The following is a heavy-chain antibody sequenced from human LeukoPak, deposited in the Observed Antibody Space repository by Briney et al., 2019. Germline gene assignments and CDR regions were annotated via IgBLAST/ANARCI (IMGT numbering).Heavy chain of an antibody. CDR3: ARGLRYYYYYMDV. V-gene: IGHV4-34*01. D-gene: IGHD4-17*01. J-gene: IGHJ6*03. CDR1: GGSFSGYY. CDR2: INHSGST. Sequence: PSETLSLXCAVYGGSFSGYYWSWIRQPPGKGLEWIGEINHSGSTNYNPSLKSRVTISVDTSKNQFSLKLSSVTAADTAVYYCARGLRYYYYYMDVWGKGTTVTVSS.